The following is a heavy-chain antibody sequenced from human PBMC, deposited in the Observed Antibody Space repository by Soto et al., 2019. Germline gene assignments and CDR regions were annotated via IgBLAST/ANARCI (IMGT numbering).Heavy chain of an antibody. CDR3: TSVVAVSPNWLDP. CDR1: GFTFSGSA. V-gene: IGHV3-73*01. D-gene: IGHD2-15*01. CDR2: IRSKAYNYAT. Sequence: VQLVESGGGLVQPGGSLKLSCAASGFTFSGSAMHWVRQASGKGLEWFGRIRSKAYNYATAYAALVRGRFTISRDDSKNTAYLQMNSLKIEDTAVYYCTSVVAVSPNWLDPWGQGTLVTVSS. J-gene: IGHJ5*02.